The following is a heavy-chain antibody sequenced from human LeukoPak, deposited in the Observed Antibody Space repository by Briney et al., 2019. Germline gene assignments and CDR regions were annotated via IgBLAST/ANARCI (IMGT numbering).Heavy chain of an antibody. CDR3: AREQTRGGDLDH. Sequence: GGSLRLSCAASGFTFSSYSMNWARQAPGKGLEWVSSISYTNTIFYADSVKGRFTISRDNAKKSLYLQMYSLRVEDTAVYYCAREQTRGGDLDHWGQGALVTVSS. J-gene: IGHJ4*02. D-gene: IGHD2-21*02. CDR1: GFTFSSYS. V-gene: IGHV3-69-1*01. CDR2: ISYTNTI.